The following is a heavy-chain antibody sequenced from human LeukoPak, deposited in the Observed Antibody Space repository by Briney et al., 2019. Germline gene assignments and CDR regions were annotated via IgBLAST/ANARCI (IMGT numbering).Heavy chain of an antibody. J-gene: IGHJ3*02. CDR1: GGSINRGDYR. Sequence: SETLSLTCTVSGGSINRGDYRWSWMRQYPGKGLEWTGYIYHSGSTYYNSSLKSRLTISVDTSKNQFSLRLTSLTAEDTAVYYCAREARGMAANAHDSFDIWGLGTMVTVSS. D-gene: IGHD5-24*01. V-gene: IGHV4-31*03. CDR2: IYHSGST. CDR3: AREARGMAANAHDSFDI.